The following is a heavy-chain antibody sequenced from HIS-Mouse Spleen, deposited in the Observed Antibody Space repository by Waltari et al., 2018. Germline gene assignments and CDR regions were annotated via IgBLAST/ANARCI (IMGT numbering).Heavy chain of an antibody. Sequence: QVQLQESGPGLVKPSETLSLTCTVPGGSISSYSWSCIRQPPGKGLEWIGYIYYSGSTNYNPSLKSRVTISVDTSKNQFSLKLSSVTAADTAVYYCARGQYYYDSSGYYYFDYWGQGTLVTVSS. CDR2: IYYSGST. CDR1: GGSISSYS. CDR3: ARGQYYYDSSGYYYFDY. V-gene: IGHV4-59*01. J-gene: IGHJ4*02. D-gene: IGHD3-22*01.